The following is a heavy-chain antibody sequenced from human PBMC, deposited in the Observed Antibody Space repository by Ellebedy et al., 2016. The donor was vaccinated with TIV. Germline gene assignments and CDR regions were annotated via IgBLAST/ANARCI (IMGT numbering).Heavy chain of an antibody. CDR3: AREYCGGDCYWGSFDY. V-gene: IGHV3-7*01. D-gene: IGHD2-21*02. Sequence: GGSLRLSXAASGFIFSSYWMTWVRQAPGKGLEWVANIKQDGSEKYYVDSVKGRFTISRDNAKNSLYLQMNSLRAEDTAVYYCAREYCGGDCYWGSFDYWGQGTLVTVSS. CDR2: IKQDGSEK. CDR1: GFIFSSYW. J-gene: IGHJ4*02.